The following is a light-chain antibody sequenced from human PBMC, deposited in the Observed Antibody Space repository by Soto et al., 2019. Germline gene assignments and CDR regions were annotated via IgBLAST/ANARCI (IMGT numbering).Light chain of an antibody. Sequence: EIGLTQSPGTLSLSPGGRATLSCRASQSVSRNYVAWYQQKPGQAPRLLIYGASRRASGIPDRFSGSGSGTEFTLTISSLQSEDFAVYYCQQYNNWPPVTFGQGTKVDIK. V-gene: IGKV3D-15*01. CDR2: GAS. CDR3: QQYNNWPPVT. CDR1: QSVSRN. J-gene: IGKJ1*01.